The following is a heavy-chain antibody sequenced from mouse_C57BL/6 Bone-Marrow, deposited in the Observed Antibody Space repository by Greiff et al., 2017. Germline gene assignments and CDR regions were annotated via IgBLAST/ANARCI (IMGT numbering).Heavy chain of an antibody. D-gene: IGHD1-1*01. J-gene: IGHJ4*01. CDR1: GYSITSGYY. CDR2: ISYDGSN. V-gene: IGHV3-6*01. CDR3: ARGGGYYGSSYYAMDY. Sequence: VQLKESGPGLVKPSQSLSLTCSVTGYSITSGYYWNWIRQFPGNKLEWMGYISYDGSNNYNPSLKNRISITRDTSKNQFFLKLNSVTTEDTATYYCARGGGYYGSSYYAMDYWGQGTSVTVSS.